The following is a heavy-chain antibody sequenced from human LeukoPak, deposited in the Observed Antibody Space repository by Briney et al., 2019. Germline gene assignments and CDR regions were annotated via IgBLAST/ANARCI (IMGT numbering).Heavy chain of an antibody. V-gene: IGHV3-21*01. J-gene: IGHJ4*02. CDR1: GFTFSNYN. D-gene: IGHD5/OR15-5a*01. Sequence: PGGSLRLSCADSGFTFSNYNMNWVRQAPGKAMEWVSSITSSSTYTFYADSVKGRFTISRDNANNSLFLDLKSLKVEDTAVYYCGRIDQRILKTGVAQCLDYWGQGTLVTVSS. CDR3: GRIDQRILKTGVAQCLDY. CDR2: ITSSSTYT.